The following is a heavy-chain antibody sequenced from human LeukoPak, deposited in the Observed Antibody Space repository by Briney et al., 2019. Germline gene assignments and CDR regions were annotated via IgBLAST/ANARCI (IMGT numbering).Heavy chain of an antibody. CDR2: ISSSGSTI. D-gene: IGHD4-17*01. CDR3: ARNDGDYGNNWFDP. CDR1: GFTFSSYE. V-gene: IGHV3-48*03. J-gene: IGHJ5*02. Sequence: GGSLRLSCAASGFTFSSYEMNWVRQAPGKGLEWVSYISSSGSTIYYADSVKGRFTISRDNAKNSLYLQMNSLRAEDTAVYYCARNDGDYGNNWFDPWGQGTLVTVSS.